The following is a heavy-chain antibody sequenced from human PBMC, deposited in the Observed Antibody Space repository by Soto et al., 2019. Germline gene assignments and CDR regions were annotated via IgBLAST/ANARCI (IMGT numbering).Heavy chain of an antibody. V-gene: IGHV3-66*01. CDR2: MYSGGST. CDR3: SLFPYGGYHYFDY. J-gene: IGHJ4*02. Sequence: EVQLVESGGGLVQPGGSLRLSCAASGFTVSSNYMSWVRQAPGKGLEWVSVMYSGGSTYYADSVKGRFTISRDNSKNTLYLQMNSLRAEDTAVYYCSLFPYGGYHYFDYLGQGTLVTVSS. CDR1: GFTVSSNY. D-gene: IGHD5-12*01.